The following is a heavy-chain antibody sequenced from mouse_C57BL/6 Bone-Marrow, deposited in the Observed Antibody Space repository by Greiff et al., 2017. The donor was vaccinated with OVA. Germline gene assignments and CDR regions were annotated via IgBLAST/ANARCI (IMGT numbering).Heavy chain of an antibody. D-gene: IGHD1-1*01. V-gene: IGHV7-3*01. CDR2: IRNNANGFSS. CDR1: GFTFTDYY. J-gene: IGHJ3*01. Sequence: EVKLVESGGGLVQPGGSLSLSCAASGFTFTDYYMSWVRQPPGKALEWLGFIRNNANGFSSEYSASVKGRFTISRDNSQSILYLQMNARRAEDSATYYCARPRDYYYGNSYALWGQGTLVTVSA. CDR3: ARPRDYYYGNSYAL.